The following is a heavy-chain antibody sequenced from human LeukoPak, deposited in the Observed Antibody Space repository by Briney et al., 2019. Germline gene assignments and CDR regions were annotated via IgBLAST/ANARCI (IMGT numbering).Heavy chain of an antibody. Sequence: PSETLSLTCTVSGGSISSYHWSWIRQPAGKGLEWIGRIYTTGSTNYNPSLKSRVTMSVDTSKNQFSLNLTSVTAADTAVYYCARDRTYGGNSGSDYWGQGTLVTVSS. J-gene: IGHJ4*02. CDR1: GGSISSYH. CDR2: IYTTGST. V-gene: IGHV4-4*07. CDR3: ARDRTYGGNSGSDY. D-gene: IGHD4-23*01.